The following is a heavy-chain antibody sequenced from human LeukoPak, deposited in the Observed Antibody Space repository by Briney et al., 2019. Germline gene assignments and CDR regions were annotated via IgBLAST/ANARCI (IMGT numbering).Heavy chain of an antibody. J-gene: IGHJ4*02. V-gene: IGHV3-53*01. Sequence: PGGSLRLSCAASGFIVSSKNMSWVRQAPGMGLEWVSIIYSGGRTYYADSVKGRFTISRDTSKNTLYLQMNSLRAEDTAVYYCATDYGSGTYYTLDHWGQGILVTVSS. CDR1: GFIVSSKN. CDR3: ATDYGSGTYYTLDH. D-gene: IGHD3-10*01. CDR2: IYSGGRT.